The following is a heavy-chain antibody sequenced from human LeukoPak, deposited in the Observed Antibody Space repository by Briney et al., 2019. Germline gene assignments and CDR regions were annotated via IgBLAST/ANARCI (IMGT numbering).Heavy chain of an antibody. Sequence: GGSLRLSCAASGFIFDSYAMNWVRQAPGKGLEWVSSISGGGGITNYADSVKGRFTISRDNSKYTLFLQMNSLRAEDTAVYYCAKYGVDCSSTSCYPLYYMDVWGKGTTVTVSS. CDR2: ISGGGGIT. V-gene: IGHV3-23*01. D-gene: IGHD2-2*01. CDR3: AKYGVDCSSTSCYPLYYMDV. CDR1: GFIFDSYA. J-gene: IGHJ6*03.